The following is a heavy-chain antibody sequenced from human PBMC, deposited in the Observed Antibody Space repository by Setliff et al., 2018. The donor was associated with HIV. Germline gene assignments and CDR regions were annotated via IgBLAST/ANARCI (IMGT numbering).Heavy chain of an antibody. V-gene: IGHV4-61*02. Sequence: SETLSLTCTVSGGSISTGVYYWSWIRQPADKALEWIGRISASGSTNYNPSLKSRVTISVDTSKNQFSLKLSSVTAADTAVYYCARAAGTFNWFDPWGQGTLVTVSS. J-gene: IGHJ5*02. CDR3: ARAAGTFNWFDP. D-gene: IGHD1-1*01. CDR1: GGSISTGVYY. CDR2: ISASGST.